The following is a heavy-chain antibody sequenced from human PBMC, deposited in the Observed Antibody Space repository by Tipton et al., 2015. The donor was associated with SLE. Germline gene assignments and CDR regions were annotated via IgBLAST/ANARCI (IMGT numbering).Heavy chain of an antibody. V-gene: IGHV4-59*11. Sequence: LRLSCTVSGGSISSHYWSWIRQPPGKGLEWIGYIYYSGSTNYNPSLKSRVTVSVDTSKNQFSLKLNSVTAADTAVYYCARGYCSGGSCSAYFQHWGQGTLVTVSS. CDR3: ARGYCSGGSCSAYFQH. CDR2: IYYSGST. D-gene: IGHD2-15*01. CDR1: GGSISSHY. J-gene: IGHJ1*01.